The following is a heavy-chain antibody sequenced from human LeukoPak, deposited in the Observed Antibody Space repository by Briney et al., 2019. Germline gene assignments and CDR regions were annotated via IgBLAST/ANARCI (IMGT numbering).Heavy chain of an antibody. Sequence: GGSLRLSCAASGFTFSSYAMSWVRQAPGKGLEWVAVVWYDGSNKYYADSVKGRFTISRDNSKNTLYLQMNSLRAEDTAVYYCARGARRVIAAAGRYFDYWGQGTLVTVSS. V-gene: IGHV3-33*08. CDR1: GFTFSSYA. CDR3: ARGARRVIAAAGRYFDY. CDR2: VWYDGSNK. D-gene: IGHD6-13*01. J-gene: IGHJ4*02.